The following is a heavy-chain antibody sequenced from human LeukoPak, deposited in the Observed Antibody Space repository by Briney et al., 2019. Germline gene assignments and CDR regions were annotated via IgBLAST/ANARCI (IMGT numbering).Heavy chain of an antibody. D-gene: IGHD6-13*01. CDR3: AKAIEPRAAARPYGMDV. V-gene: IGHV3-43*02. Sequence: GGSLRLSCAASGFTFDDFAMHWVRQGPGKGLEWVSLISGDGNRIHYADSVKGRFTISRDSSKNSLYLQMNSLRTEDTALYYCAKAIEPRAAARPYGMDVWGQGTTVTVSS. CDR2: ISGDGNRI. J-gene: IGHJ6*02. CDR1: GFTFDDFA.